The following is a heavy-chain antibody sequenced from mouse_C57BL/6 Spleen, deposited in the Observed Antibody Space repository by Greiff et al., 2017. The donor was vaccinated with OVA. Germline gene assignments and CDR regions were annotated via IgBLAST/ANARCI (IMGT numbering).Heavy chain of an antibody. J-gene: IGHJ2*01. Sequence: EVQRVESGGGLVKPGGSLKLSCAASGFTFSSYAMSWVRQTPEKRLEWVAPISDGGSYTYYPDNVKGRFTISRDNAKNNLYLQMSHLKSEDTAMYYCAREGYYYGIYYFDYWGQGTTLTVSS. CDR3: AREGYYYGIYYFDY. D-gene: IGHD1-1*01. V-gene: IGHV5-4*01. CDR1: GFTFSSYA. CDR2: ISDGGSYT.